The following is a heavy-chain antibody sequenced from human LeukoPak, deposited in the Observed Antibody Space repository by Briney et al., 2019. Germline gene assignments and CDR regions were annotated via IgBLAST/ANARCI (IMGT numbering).Heavy chain of an antibody. Sequence: ASVTVSCQVSGYTHPQLSMHWVRPAPAKGLAWMGGFDLEDGETIYAQKFQGRVTMTEDTSTDTAYMELSSLRSEDTAVYYCATGRGYFGTWGQGTLVTVSS. CDR1: GYTHPQLS. V-gene: IGHV1-24*01. D-gene: IGHD3-22*01. CDR3: ATGRGYFGT. J-gene: IGHJ5*02. CDR2: FDLEDGET.